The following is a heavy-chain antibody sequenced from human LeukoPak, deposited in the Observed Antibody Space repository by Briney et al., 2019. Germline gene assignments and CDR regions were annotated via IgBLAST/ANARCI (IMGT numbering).Heavy chain of an antibody. V-gene: IGHV1-69*13. Sequence: GASVKVSCKASGGTFSSYAISWVRQAPRQGLEWMGGIIPIFGTANYAQKFQGRVTITADESTSTAYMELSSLRSEDTAVYYCASVPPPRGYTYYYYGMDVWGQGTTVTVSS. CDR3: ASVPPPRGYTYYYYGMDV. D-gene: IGHD2-2*02. CDR2: IIPIFGTA. CDR1: GGTFSSYA. J-gene: IGHJ6*02.